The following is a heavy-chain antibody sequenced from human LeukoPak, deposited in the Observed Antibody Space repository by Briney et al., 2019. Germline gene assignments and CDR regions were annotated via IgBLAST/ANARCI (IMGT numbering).Heavy chain of an antibody. J-gene: IGHJ6*03. Sequence: GGSLRLSCAASGFTVRSNYMSWFRRAPGKGLEWASVIYNDGRTYYADSVKGRFIISKDISKNTLYLQMSNLRAEDTAVYYCAKDRGVRRHYYYYMDVWGKGTTVTVSS. V-gene: IGHV3-53*01. CDR3: AKDRGVRRHYYYYMDV. D-gene: IGHD2-8*02. CDR2: IYNDGRT. CDR1: GFTVRSNY.